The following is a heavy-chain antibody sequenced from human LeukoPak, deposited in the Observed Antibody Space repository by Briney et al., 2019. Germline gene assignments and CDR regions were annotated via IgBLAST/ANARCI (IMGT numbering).Heavy chain of an antibody. Sequence: PSETLSLTCTVSGCSISSSSYYWGRIRQPPGKGLEWIVSIYYSGSTYYNPSLKSPVTISVDTSKKQFSLKRSSVTAADMALYYRARHAFIVQGVIIYHVGSHFHYWGQGTLVTVSS. CDR3: ARHAFIVQGVIIYHVGSHFHY. J-gene: IGHJ4*02. CDR2: IYYSGST. CDR1: GCSISSSSYY. V-gene: IGHV4-39*01. D-gene: IGHD3-10*01.